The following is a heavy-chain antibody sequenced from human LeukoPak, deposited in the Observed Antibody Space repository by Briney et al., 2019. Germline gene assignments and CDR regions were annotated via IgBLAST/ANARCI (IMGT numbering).Heavy chain of an antibody. J-gene: IGHJ4*02. CDR1: GFTFSSYG. V-gene: IGHV3-33*01. Sequence: TGRSLRLSCAASGFTFSSYGMHWVRQAPGKGLEWVAVIWYDGSNKYYADSVKGRFTISRDNSKNTPYLQMNSLRAADTAVYYCASNDYVWGSYRSAIRFWGQGTLVTVSS. CDR3: ASNDYVWGSYRSAIRF. CDR2: IWYDGSNK. D-gene: IGHD3-16*02.